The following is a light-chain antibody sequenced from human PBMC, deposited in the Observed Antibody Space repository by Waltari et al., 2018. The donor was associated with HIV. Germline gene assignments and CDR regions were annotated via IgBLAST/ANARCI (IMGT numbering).Light chain of an antibody. CDR2: WSS. CDR3: QQSYTIPLT. J-gene: IGKJ4*01. V-gene: IGKV4-1*01. CDR1: QSILYDSNNKNY. Sequence: DIVMTQSPDSLAVSLGERATSSCTSSQSILYDSNNKNYLAWYQQRPGQPPKLLIYWSSNRASGVPDRFIGSGSGTEFTLTITDVQAADVATYYCQQSYTIPLTFGGGTKVEI.